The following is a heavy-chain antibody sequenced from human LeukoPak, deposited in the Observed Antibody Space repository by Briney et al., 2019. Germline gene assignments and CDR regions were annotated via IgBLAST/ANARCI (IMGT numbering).Heavy chain of an antibody. CDR2: IYYSGST. J-gene: IGHJ4*02. D-gene: IGHD2-8*01. V-gene: IGHV4-59*01. CDR3: ARVGEGMVDFDY. Sequence: SETLSLTCTVSAGSISSYYWSWIRQPPGKGLEWIGYIYYSGSTNYNPSLRSRVTISVDTSKNQFSLKLSSVTAADTAVYYCARVGEGMVDFDYWGQGTLVTVSS. CDR1: AGSISSYY.